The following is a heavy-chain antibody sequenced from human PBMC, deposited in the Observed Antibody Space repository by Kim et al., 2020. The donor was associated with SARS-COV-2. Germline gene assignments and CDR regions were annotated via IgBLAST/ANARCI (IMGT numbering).Heavy chain of an antibody. V-gene: IGHV3-9*01. J-gene: IGHJ4*02. D-gene: IGHD1-1*01. CDR2: ISWNSGSI. CDR1: GFTFDDYA. CDR3: AKDSFVDATGTTGPRGFYDY. Sequence: LSLTCAASGFTFDDYAMHWVRQAPGKGLEWVSGISWNSGSIGYADSVKGRFTISRDNAKNSLYLQMNSLRAEDTALYYCAKDSFVDATGTTGPRGFYDYWGQGTLVTVSS.